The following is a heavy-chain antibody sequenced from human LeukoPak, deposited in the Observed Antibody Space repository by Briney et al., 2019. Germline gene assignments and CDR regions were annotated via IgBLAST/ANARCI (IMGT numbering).Heavy chain of an antibody. CDR2: ISTSSSHI. J-gene: IGHJ4*02. Sequence: SGGPLRLSCAASGFTFSGFDMNWVRQAPGKGLEWISSISTSSSHIYYADSVKGRFTISRDNAKNSLYLQMSSLRADDTAVYWCARDYIAYDPLDYWGQGTLVTVSS. V-gene: IGHV3-21*01. D-gene: IGHD3-3*01. CDR3: ARDYIAYDPLDY. CDR1: GFTFSGFD.